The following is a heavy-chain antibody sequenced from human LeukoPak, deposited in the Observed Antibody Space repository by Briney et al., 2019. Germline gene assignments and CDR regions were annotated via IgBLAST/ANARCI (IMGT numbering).Heavy chain of an antibody. J-gene: IGHJ4*02. CDR2: ISGSGGST. D-gene: IGHD6-13*01. CDR3: AKQPIAAAGIQYYFDY. CDR1: GFTFSSYA. Sequence: GGSLRLSCAASGFTFSSYAMSWVRQAPGKGLEWVSAISGSGGSTYYADSVKGRFTISRDNSKNTLYLQMNSLRAEYTAVYYCAKQPIAAAGIQYYFDYWGQGTLVTVSS. V-gene: IGHV3-23*01.